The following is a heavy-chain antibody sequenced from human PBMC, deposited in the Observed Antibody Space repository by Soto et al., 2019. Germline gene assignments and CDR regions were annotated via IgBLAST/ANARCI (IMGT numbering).Heavy chain of an antibody. J-gene: IGHJ4*02. D-gene: IGHD4-17*01. CDR3: ASSYGDYVSY. CDR1: GGSISSSSYY. Sequence: SETLSLTCTVSGGSISSSSYYWGWIRQPPGKGLEWIGSIYYSGSTYYNPSLKSRVTISVDTSKNQFSLKLSSVTAADTAVYYCASSYGDYVSYWGQGTLVTVSS. V-gene: IGHV4-39*01. CDR2: IYYSGST.